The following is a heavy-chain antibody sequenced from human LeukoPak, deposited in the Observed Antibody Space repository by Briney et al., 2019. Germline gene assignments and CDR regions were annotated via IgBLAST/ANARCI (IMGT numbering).Heavy chain of an antibody. J-gene: IGHJ4*02. CDR1: GFTFSSYA. Sequence: GGSLRLSCAASGFTFSSYAMHWVRQAPGKGLEWVAVISYHGSNKYYADSVKGRFTISRDNSKNTLYLQMNSLRAEDTAVYYCASGLFGVVVAATFDMYWGQGTLVTVSS. D-gene: IGHD2-15*01. CDR3: ASGLFGVVVAATFDMY. CDR2: ISYHGSNK. V-gene: IGHV3-30-3*01.